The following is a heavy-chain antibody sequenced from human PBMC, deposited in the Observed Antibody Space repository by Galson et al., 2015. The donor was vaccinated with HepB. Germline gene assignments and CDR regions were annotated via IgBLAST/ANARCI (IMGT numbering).Heavy chain of an antibody. CDR1: GFTFSTYA. J-gene: IGHJ4*02. V-gene: IGHV3-23*01. CDR2: ISSSGATT. CDR3: ARDPPLGTPFDY. D-gene: IGHD7-27*01. Sequence: SLRLSCAASGFTFSTYAITWVRQAPGKGLEWVSVISSSGATTFYADSVKGRFIIYRDNSKNTVYLQMNSLRAEDTAIYYCARDPPLGTPFDYWGQGTLVTVSS.